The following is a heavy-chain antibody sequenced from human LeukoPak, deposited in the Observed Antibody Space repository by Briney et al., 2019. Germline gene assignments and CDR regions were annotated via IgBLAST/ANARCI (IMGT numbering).Heavy chain of an antibody. V-gene: IGHV1-18*01. D-gene: IGHD3-9*01. Sequence: ASVKVSCTASGYTFTSYGISWVRQAPGQGLEWMGWISAYNGDTNYAQKLQGRVTMTTDTSTSTAYMELRSLRSDDTAVYYCARERKSILTDYWGQGTLVTVSS. CDR1: GYTFTSYG. J-gene: IGHJ4*02. CDR2: ISAYNGDT. CDR3: ARERKSILTDY.